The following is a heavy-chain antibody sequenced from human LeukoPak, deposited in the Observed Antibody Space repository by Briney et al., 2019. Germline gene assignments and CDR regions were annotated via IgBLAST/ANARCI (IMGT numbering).Heavy chain of an antibody. J-gene: IGHJ6*03. CDR3: AKRTEQLAPRGQYFYYYMDV. D-gene: IGHD1-1*01. V-gene: IGHV4-59*01. Sequence: SETLSLTCTVSDGSISDDYWTWIRQPPGKGLEWIGYIYYSGSTNYHPSLKSRVTISIDTSKTQFSLKLSSVTAADTAVYYCAKRTEQLAPRGQYFYYYMDVWGKGTTVTVSS. CDR2: IYYSGST. CDR1: DGSISDDY.